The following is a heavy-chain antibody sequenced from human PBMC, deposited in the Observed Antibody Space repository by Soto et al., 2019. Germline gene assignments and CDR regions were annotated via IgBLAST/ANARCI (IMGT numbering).Heavy chain of an antibody. CDR1: GGSFSGYY. CDR3: ASIAARNYYGMDA. V-gene: IGHV4-34*01. J-gene: IGHJ6*02. D-gene: IGHD6-6*01. CDR2: INHSGNT. Sequence: PSETLSLTCAVYGGSFSGYYWSWIRQPPGKGLEWIGEINHSGNTNYNPSLKSRVTISVDTSKNQFSLKLSSVTAADTAVYYCASIAARNYYGMDAWGQGTTVTVSS.